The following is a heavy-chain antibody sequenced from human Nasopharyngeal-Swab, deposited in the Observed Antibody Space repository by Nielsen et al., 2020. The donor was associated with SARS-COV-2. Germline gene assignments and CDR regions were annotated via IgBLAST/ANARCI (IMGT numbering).Heavy chain of an antibody. Sequence: GESLKISCAASGFTFSAHYMDWVRQAPGKGLEWVGRSRNKANSYTTEYALSVKGRFTISRNDSKNSLYLQMSSLRTEDTALYYCARDLSSIWTSGLGVWGQGTTVIVSS. D-gene: IGHD6-13*01. CDR2: SRNKANSYTT. CDR1: GFTFSAHY. CDR3: ARDLSSIWTSGLGV. V-gene: IGHV3-72*01. J-gene: IGHJ6*02.